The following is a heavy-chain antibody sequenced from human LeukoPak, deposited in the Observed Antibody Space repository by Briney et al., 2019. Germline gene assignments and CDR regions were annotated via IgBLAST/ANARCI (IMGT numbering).Heavy chain of an antibody. D-gene: IGHD5-12*01. J-gene: IGHJ6*03. CDR1: GFSFSTYN. V-gene: IGHV3-21*01. CDR2: ITSSGREI. CDR3: ARDPYNGAYGNDYYYYMDA. Sequence: PGGSLRLSCAASGFSFSTYNMNWVRQAPGKALEWVSSITSSGREIFYIDSVKGRFTISRDNAEKSLYLQMDSLRAEDTAEYFCARDPYNGAYGNDYYYYMDAWGKGTTVTVSS.